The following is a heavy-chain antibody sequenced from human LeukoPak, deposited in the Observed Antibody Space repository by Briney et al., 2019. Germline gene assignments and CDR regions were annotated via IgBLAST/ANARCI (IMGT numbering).Heavy chain of an antibody. Sequence: SETLSLTCAVSGYSIRGDDYWGWIRQSPGKGLEWIGGIYHSGSTHYNPSLKSRVTISVDTSKNQFSLMLNSVTAADTAVYYCARNRSVTTTPGFDHWGQGTLVTVSS. CDR3: ARNRSVTTTPGFDH. CDR1: GYSIRGDDY. CDR2: IYHSGST. D-gene: IGHD4-17*01. J-gene: IGHJ4*02. V-gene: IGHV4-38-2*01.